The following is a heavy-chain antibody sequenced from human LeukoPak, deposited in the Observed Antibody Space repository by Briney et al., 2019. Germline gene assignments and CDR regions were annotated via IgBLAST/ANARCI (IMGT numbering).Heavy chain of an antibody. CDR3: ARGYYGSGSYYTLDY. D-gene: IGHD3-10*01. Sequence: GGSLRLSCAASGFTFSSYWMHWVRQAPGKGLVWVSRINSDDSSTTYADSVKGRFTISRDNAKNTLHLQMNSLRAEDTAVYYCARGYYGSGSYYTLDYWGQGTLVTVSS. CDR2: INSDDSST. CDR1: GFTFSSYW. J-gene: IGHJ4*02. V-gene: IGHV3-74*01.